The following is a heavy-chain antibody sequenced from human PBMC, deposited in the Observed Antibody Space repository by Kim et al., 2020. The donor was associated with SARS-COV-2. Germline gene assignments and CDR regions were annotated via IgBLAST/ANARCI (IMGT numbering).Heavy chain of an antibody. CDR3: VRRGGMYSSDNSGQLDH. V-gene: IGHV3-23*05. Sequence: GGSLRLSCAASRFSFNSFGMSWVRQAPGKGLEWVAAISDSGSYKNYADSVKGRFTISRDKSKNTMYLQMNSLTVDDTAVYYCVRRGGMYSSDNSGQLDHWGQGTLVTVSS. J-gene: IGHJ4*02. CDR2: ISDSGSYK. D-gene: IGHD6-25*01. CDR1: RFSFNSFG.